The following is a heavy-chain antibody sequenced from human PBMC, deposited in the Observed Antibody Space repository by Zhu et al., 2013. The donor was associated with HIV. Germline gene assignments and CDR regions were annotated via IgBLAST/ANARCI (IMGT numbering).Heavy chain of an antibody. J-gene: IGHJ6*02. CDR3: ARGVVGATGYYYGLDV. CDR2: IIPMYGTT. D-gene: IGHD1-26*01. Sequence: QVQLVQSGAEVKEPGSSVKVSCKASGGTFSSYGISWVRQAPGQGLECMGRIIPMYGTTNYAQNFQGRVTITADESTSTAYMELSSLRSDDTAVYYCARGVVGATGYYYGLDVWGQGTAVTVSS. CDR1: GGTFSSYG. V-gene: IGHV1-69*12.